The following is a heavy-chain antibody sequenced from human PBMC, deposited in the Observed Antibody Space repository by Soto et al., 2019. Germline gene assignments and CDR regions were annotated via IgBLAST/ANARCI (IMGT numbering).Heavy chain of an antibody. J-gene: IGHJ5*02. CDR1: GASITTYY. V-gene: IGHV4-59*01. CDR2: ISYSGST. CDR3: ARDLKEYCSDGKCNWFDP. D-gene: IGHD2-15*01. Sequence: TLSLTCTVSGASITTYYWSWIRQPPGKGLEWIGYISYSGSTDYNPSLKSRVTISVDASKNQISLQVRSATAADAAVYYCARDLKEYCSDGKCNWFDPWGQGTLVTVSS.